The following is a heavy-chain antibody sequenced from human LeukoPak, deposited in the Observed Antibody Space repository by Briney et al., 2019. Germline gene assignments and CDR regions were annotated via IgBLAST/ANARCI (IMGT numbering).Heavy chain of an antibody. CDR2: ISSSSNYI. V-gene: IGHV3-21*04. CDR1: GFTFSSYI. Sequence: GGPLRLSCAASGFTFSSYIMNWVRQAPGKGLEWVSSISSSSNYIYYTDSLKGRFTISRDNAKNTLYLQVNGLRTEDTAVYYCAKDRLLNCRGDCYIFDYWGQGTVVTVSS. J-gene: IGHJ4*02. CDR3: AKDRLLNCRGDCYIFDY. D-gene: IGHD2-21*02.